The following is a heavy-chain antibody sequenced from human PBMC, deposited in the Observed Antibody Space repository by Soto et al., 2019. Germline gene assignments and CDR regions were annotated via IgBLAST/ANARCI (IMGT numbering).Heavy chain of an antibody. V-gene: IGHV3-48*03. CDR2: ISSSGSTI. D-gene: IGHD3-22*01. CDR3: ARDRRYYDSSGYYPDAFDI. Sequence: TGGSLRLSCAASGFTFSSYEMNWVRQAPGKGLEWVSYISSSGSTIYYADSVKGRFTISRDNAKNSLYLQMNSLRAEDTAVYYCARDRRYYDSSGYYPDAFDIWGQGTMVTVSS. J-gene: IGHJ3*02. CDR1: GFTFSSYE.